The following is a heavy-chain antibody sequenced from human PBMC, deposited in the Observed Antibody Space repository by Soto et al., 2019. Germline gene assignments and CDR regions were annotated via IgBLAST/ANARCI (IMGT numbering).Heavy chain of an antibody. J-gene: IGHJ3*02. CDR1: GFTFSSYG. D-gene: IGHD4-17*01. CDR3: ARDRTTVTTSNAFDI. Sequence: PGGSLRLSCAASGFTFSSYGMHWVRQAPCKGLEWVAVIWYDGSNKYYADSVKGRFTISRDNSKNTLYLQMNSLRAEDTAVYYCARDRTTVTTSNAFDIWGQGTMVTVSS. CDR2: IWYDGSNK. V-gene: IGHV3-33*01.